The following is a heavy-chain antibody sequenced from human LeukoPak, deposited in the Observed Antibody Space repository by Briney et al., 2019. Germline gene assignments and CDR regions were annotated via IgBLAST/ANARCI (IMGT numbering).Heavy chain of an antibody. J-gene: IGHJ5*02. V-gene: IGHV4-59*01. CDR2: ISYSGTT. CDR1: GTXLSSYY. Sequence: SETLSLTCSVSGTXLSSYYCTWIRQPPGKGLEWIGYISYSGTTNYNPSLKSRVTISVDTSKNQFSLKLSSVTAADTAVYYCARTAEEYSSSWYWFDPWGQGTLVTVSS. CDR3: ARTAEEYSSSWYWFDP. D-gene: IGHD6-13*01.